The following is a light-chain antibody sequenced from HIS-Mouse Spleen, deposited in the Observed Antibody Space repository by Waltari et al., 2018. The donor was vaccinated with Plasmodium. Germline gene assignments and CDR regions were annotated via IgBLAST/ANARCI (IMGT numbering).Light chain of an antibody. CDR2: DAS. V-gene: IGKV3-11*01. CDR1: QSVSSY. J-gene: IGKJ5*01. CDR3: QQRSNTPPIT. Sequence: EIVLTQSPATLSLSPGERATLSCRPSQSVSSYLAWYQQKPGQAPRLLIYDASNRATGIPARFSGSGSGTDFTLTISILEPEDFAVYYCQQRSNTPPITFGQGTLREIK.